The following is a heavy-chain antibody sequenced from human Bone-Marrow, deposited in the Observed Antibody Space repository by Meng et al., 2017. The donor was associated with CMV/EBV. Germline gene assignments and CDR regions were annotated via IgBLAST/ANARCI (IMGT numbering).Heavy chain of an antibody. V-gene: IGHV3-23*01. CDR2: ISGSGGIT. CDR3: AKPLRATVTIYYYYGMDV. CDR1: GFTFSSYA. Sequence: GESLKISCAASGFTFSSYAMSWVRQAPGKGLEWVSAISGSGGITYYADSVKGRFTISRDNSKNTLYLQMNSLRAEDTAVYYCAKPLRATVTIYYYYGMDVWGQGTTATVSS. D-gene: IGHD4-11*01. J-gene: IGHJ6*02.